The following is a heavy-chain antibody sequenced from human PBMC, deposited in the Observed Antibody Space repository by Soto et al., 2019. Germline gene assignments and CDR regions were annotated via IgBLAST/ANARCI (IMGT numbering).Heavy chain of an antibody. J-gene: IGHJ4*02. CDR1: GFTFSNFG. Sequence: QVQLAESGGGVVQPGRSLRLSCAASGFTFSNFGMHWVRQAPGKGLEWVAIISYDGSNKYYADSVKGRFTISRDNSKNTLSLQMNSLRAEDTAVYYCARHHYYDSGGYIDFWGQGTLVSVSS. V-gene: IGHV3-30*03. D-gene: IGHD3-22*01. CDR3: ARHHYYDSGGYIDF. CDR2: ISYDGSNK.